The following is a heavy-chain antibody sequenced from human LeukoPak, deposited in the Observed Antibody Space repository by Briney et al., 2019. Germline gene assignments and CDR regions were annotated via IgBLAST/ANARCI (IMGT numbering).Heavy chain of an antibody. D-gene: IGHD3-3*01. CDR1: GFTFSSYA. J-gene: IGHJ5*02. CDR3: ARAPVFFGVVRNWFDP. V-gene: IGHV1-3*01. CDR2: INAGNGNT. Sequence: GRSLRLSCAASGFTFSSYAMHWVRQAPGQRLEWMGWINAGNGNTKYSQKFQGRVTITRDTSASTAYMELSSLRSEDTAVYYCARAPVFFGVVRNWFDPWGQGTLVTVSS.